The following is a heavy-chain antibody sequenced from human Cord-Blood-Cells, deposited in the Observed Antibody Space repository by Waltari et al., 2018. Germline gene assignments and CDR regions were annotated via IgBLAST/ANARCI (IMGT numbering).Heavy chain of an antibody. CDR2: NNHSGST. CDR3: CSYYYYDSSGYYFVY. Sequence: QVPLQQWGAGLLKPSETLSLTCAVYGGSFMGYYWSWISHPPGKVREWNGENNHSGSTNDNPPRKCRVTISVYTSKTQFALKLSSVTAADTSVYDGCSYYYYDSSGYYFVYLGQGSLVTVSS. CDR1: GGSFMGYY. J-gene: IGHJ4*02. D-gene: IGHD3-22*01. V-gene: IGHV4-34*01.